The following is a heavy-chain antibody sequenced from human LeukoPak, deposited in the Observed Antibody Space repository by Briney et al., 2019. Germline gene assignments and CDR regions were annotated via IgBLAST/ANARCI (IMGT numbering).Heavy chain of an antibody. CDR1: GFTLSSYW. D-gene: IGHD3-9*01. J-gene: IGHJ4*02. CDR2: ISGSGGST. Sequence: PGGSLRLSCSASGFTLSSYWMHWVRQAPGKGLEWVSAISGSGGSTYYADSVKGRFTISRDNSKNTLYLQMNSLRAEDTAVYYCAKPLDDILTGYYSNWDYWGQGTLVTVSS. CDR3: AKPLDDILTGYYSNWDY. V-gene: IGHV3-23*01.